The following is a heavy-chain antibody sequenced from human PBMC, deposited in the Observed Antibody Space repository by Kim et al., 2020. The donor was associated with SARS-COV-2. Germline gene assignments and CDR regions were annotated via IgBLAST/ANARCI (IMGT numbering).Heavy chain of an antibody. CDR3: AGHVTMVRGNLEADL. D-gene: IGHD3-10*01. CDR2: IYPGDSDT. V-gene: IGHV5-51*01. J-gene: IGHJ4*01. CDR1: GYSFTSYW. Sequence: GESLKISCKGSGYSFTSYWIGWVRQMPGKGLEWMGIIYPGDSDTRYSPSFQGQVTISADKSISTAYLQWSSLKASDTAMYYCAGHVTMVRGNLEADLWGHGTLVTVSS.